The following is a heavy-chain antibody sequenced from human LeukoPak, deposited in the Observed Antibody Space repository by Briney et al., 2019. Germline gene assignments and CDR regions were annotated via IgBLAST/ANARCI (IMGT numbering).Heavy chain of an antibody. J-gene: IGHJ3*01. V-gene: IGHV4-34*01. CDR1: GGSFTGHY. Sequence: SETLSLTCAVYGGSFTGHYWTWIRQPPGKGLEWIGEINHSGNTNYNPSLKSRVTIGVDTSKNQFSLKVTSVTAADTAVYYCARVHQQLALYAFDVWGHGTLDTVSS. CDR2: INHSGNT. CDR3: ARVHQQLALYAFDV. D-gene: IGHD6-13*01.